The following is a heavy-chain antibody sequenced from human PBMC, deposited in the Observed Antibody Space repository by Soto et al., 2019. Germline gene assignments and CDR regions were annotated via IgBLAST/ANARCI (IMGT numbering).Heavy chain of an antibody. J-gene: IGHJ6*02. CDR1: GFTFSSYA. CDR3: TRGPEGRWDYYYGMDV. V-gene: IGHV3-23*01. D-gene: IGHD3-16*01. CDR2: ISGSGGST. Sequence: PGGSLRLSCAASGFTFSSYAMSWVRQAPGKGLEWVSAISGSGGSTYYADSVKGRFTISRDNSKNTLYLQMNSLKTEDTAVYYCTRGPEGRWDYYYGMDVWGQGTTVTVSS.